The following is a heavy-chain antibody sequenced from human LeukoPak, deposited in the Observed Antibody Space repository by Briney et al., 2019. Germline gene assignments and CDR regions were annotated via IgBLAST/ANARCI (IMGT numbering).Heavy chain of an antibody. CDR1: GFTFSSYG. V-gene: IGHV3-23*01. CDR2: IGGRDGST. D-gene: IGHD3-22*01. Sequence: GGSLRLSCAASGFTFSSYGMSWVRQAPGKGLEWVSAIGGRDGSTYYADSVKGRFTISRDNAKNSLYLQMNSLRAEDTAVYYCARAPGYYDSSGYRYWYFDLWGRGTLVTVSS. CDR3: ARAPGYYDSSGYRYWYFDL. J-gene: IGHJ2*01.